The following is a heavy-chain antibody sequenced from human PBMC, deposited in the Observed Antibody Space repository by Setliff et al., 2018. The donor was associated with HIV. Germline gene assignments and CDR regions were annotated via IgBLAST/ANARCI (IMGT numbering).Heavy chain of an antibody. V-gene: IGHV3-7*01. Sequence: GGSLRLSCAASGFTFSTYWMIWVRQAPGKGLEWVAKIKQDGSEEYYVDSVKVRFTISRDNAKNSLYLQMNSLRAEDTAVYYCARPTNIDTLYYGSQSFYMYYYGMDVWGQGTTVTVSS. CDR2: IKQDGSEE. D-gene: IGHD3-10*01. CDR1: GFTFSTYW. J-gene: IGHJ6*02. CDR3: ARPTNIDTLYYGSQSFYMYYYGMDV.